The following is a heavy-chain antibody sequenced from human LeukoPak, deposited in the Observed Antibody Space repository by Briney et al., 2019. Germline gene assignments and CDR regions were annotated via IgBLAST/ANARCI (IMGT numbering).Heavy chain of an antibody. Sequence: KPSETLSLTCTVSGGSISNYYWSWIQQPPGKGLEWIGYIYYSGSTNYNPSLKSRVTISVDMSKNQFSLKLSSVTAADTAVYYCARVGGHLRWQLALYYYYMDVWGKGTTVTVSS. CDR2: IYYSGST. V-gene: IGHV4-59*01. CDR3: ARVGGHLRWQLALYYYYMDV. D-gene: IGHD6-6*01. J-gene: IGHJ6*03. CDR1: GGSISNYY.